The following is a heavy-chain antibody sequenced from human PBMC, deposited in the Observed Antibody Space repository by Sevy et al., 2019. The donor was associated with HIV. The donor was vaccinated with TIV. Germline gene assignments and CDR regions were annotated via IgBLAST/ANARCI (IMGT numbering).Heavy chain of an antibody. Sequence: GGSLRLSCAASGLTFNNYAMSWLRQAPGKGLEGKGLEWVSTISGGGGGTYYADSVRGRFTISRDNSKNTLYLQVNSLRVEDTAVYYCAKHYIHDIADGWYFDLWGRCTLVTVSS. D-gene: IGHD6-13*01. CDR1: GLTFNNYA. J-gene: IGHJ2*01. CDR3: AKHYIHDIADGWYFDL. V-gene: IGHV3-23*01. CDR2: ISGGGGGT.